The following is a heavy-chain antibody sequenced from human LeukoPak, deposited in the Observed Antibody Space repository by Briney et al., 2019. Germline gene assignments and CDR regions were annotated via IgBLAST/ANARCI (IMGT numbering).Heavy chain of an antibody. D-gene: IGHD3-16*01. CDR3: ARDFAGGDDY. V-gene: IGHV3-74*01. CDR1: GFTLSRYW. J-gene: IGHJ4*02. Sequence: GGSLRLSCAASGFTLSRYWMHWVRHVPGKGLVWVSRIEPDGSRITYADSLKGRFTMSRHNAKNTLYLQMNSLRAEDTAVYYCARDFAGGDDYWGQGTLVTVSS. CDR2: IEPDGSRI.